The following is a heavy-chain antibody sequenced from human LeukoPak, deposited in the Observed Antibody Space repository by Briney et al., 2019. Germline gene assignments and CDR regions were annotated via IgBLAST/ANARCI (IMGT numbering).Heavy chain of an antibody. CDR1: GFTVSSNY. Sequence: PGGSLRLSCAASGFTVSSNYMSWVRQAPGKGLEWVSVIYSGGSTYYADSVKGRFTNSRHNSKNTLYLQMNSLRAEDTAVYYCARDIPYDSSVWGQGTLVTVSS. V-gene: IGHV3-53*04. D-gene: IGHD3-22*01. J-gene: IGHJ4*02. CDR3: ARDIPYDSSV. CDR2: IYSGGST.